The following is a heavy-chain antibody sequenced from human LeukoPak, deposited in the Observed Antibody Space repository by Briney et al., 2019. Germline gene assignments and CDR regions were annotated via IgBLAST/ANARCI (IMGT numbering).Heavy chain of an antibody. J-gene: IGHJ4*02. CDR2: IIPIFGTA. CDR1: GGTFSSYA. CDR3: ARVPGYSGYDSTPSH. V-gene: IGHV1-69*05. Sequence: SSVKVSCKASGGTFSSYAISWVRQAPGQGLEWMGGIIPIFGTANYAQKFQGRVTITTDESTSTAYMELSSLRSEDTAVYYCARVPGYSGYDSTPSHWGQGTLVTVSS. D-gene: IGHD5-12*01.